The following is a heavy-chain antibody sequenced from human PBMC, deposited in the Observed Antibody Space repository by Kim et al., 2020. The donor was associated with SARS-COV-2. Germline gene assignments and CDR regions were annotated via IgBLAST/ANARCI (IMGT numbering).Heavy chain of an antibody. CDR2: INHSGST. Sequence: SETLSLTCAVYGGSFSGYYWSWIRQPPGKGLEWIGEINHSGSTNYNPSLKSRVTISVDTSKNQFSLKLSSVTAADTAVYYCAIYYYGSGSPGDYWGQGTLVTVSS. CDR1: GGSFSGYY. V-gene: IGHV4-34*01. J-gene: IGHJ4*02. CDR3: AIYYYGSGSPGDY. D-gene: IGHD3-10*01.